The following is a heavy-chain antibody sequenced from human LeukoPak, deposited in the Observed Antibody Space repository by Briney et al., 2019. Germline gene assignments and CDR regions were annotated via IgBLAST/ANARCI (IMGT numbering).Heavy chain of an antibody. CDR3: ARMTYDSSGYYFDY. CDR2: IIPIPGIA. V-gene: IGHV1-69*04. J-gene: IGHJ4*02. CDR1: GGTFSSYA. D-gene: IGHD3-22*01. Sequence: SVKVSCKASGGTFSSYAISWVRQAPGQGLEWMGRIIPIPGIANYAQKFQGRVTITADKSTSTAYMELSSLRSEDTAVYYCARMTYDSSGYYFDYWGQGTLVTVSS.